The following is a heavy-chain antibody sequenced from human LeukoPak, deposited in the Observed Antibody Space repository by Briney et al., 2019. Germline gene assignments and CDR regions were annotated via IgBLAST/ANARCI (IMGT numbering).Heavy chain of an antibody. CDR2: ISAYNGNT. J-gene: IGHJ5*02. D-gene: IGHD2-2*01. CDR1: GYTFTSYG. CDR3: ARGRGVVPAAIRVWFDP. V-gene: IGHV1-18*01. Sequence: ASVKVSCKASGYTFTSYGISWVRQAPGQGLEWMGWISAYNGNTNYAQKLQGRVTMTTDTSTSTAYMELRSLRSDDTAVYYCARGRGVVPAAIRVWFDPWGQRTLVTVSS.